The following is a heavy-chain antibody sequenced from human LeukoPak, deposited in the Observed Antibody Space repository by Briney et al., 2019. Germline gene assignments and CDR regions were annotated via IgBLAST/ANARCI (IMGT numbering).Heavy chain of an antibody. CDR3: ARDYSFFDY. D-gene: IGHD4-11*01. J-gene: IGHJ4*02. CDR1: GGSISSSSYY. CDR2: IYYSGST. Sequence: PSETLSLTCTVSGGSISSSSYYWGWIRQPPGKGLEWIGSIYYSGSTYYNPSVKSRVTISVDTSKNQFSLKLSSVTAADTAVYYCARDYSFFDYWGQGTLVTVSS. V-gene: IGHV4-39*02.